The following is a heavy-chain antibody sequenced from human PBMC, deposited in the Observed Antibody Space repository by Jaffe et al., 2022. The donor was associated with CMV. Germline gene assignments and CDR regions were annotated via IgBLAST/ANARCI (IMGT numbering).Heavy chain of an antibody. CDR1: GYTFTSYL. D-gene: IGHD2-2*01. CDR3: AREQSSPYSNDALDI. V-gene: IGHV1-46*01. CDR2: INPSGASI. Sequence: QVHLVQSGADVKKPGASVKVSCKASGYTFTSYLIHWLRQAPGQGLEWMGVINPSGASIYYAQKFQGRVAMTRDTSTSTVYMELSDIRSDDTAVYYCAREQSSPYSNDALDIWGQGTMVTVSS. J-gene: IGHJ3*02.